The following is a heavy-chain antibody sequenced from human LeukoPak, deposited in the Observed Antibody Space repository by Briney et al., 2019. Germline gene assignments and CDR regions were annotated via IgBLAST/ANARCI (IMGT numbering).Heavy chain of an antibody. V-gene: IGHV1-18*01. D-gene: IGHD3-22*01. Sequence: ASVKVSCKASGYTFTSYGMSWVRQAPGQGLEWMGWISAYNGNTNYAQKLQGRVTMTTDASTSTAYMELRSLRSDDTAVYYCARAWGTMIVVVAFDIWGQGTMVTVSS. CDR1: GYTFTSYG. J-gene: IGHJ3*02. CDR3: ARAWGTMIVVVAFDI. CDR2: ISAYNGNT.